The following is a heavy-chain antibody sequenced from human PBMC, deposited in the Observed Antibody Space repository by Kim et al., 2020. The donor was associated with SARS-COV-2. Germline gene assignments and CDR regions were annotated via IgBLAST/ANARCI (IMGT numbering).Heavy chain of an antibody. D-gene: IGHD3-9*01. J-gene: IGHJ4*02. CDR2: IYSGGTT. CDR1: GFIVDSKY. Sequence: GGSLRLSCVASGFIVDSKYMAWVRQAPGKGLEWVSLIYSGGTTDYTDSVKGRFSIDRDISRNTVYLQMSGLRVEDTAVYFCASNPGHFDWSFDYWGQGTL. CDR3: ASNPGHFDWSFDY. V-gene: IGHV3-53*01.